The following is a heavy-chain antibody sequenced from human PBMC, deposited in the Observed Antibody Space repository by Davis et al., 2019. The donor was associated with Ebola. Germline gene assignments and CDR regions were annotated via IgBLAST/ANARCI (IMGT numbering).Heavy chain of an antibody. CDR3: ARSPFAPHSSPNWFDP. Sequence: ASVKVSCKASGYTFTSYAMHWVRQAPGQRLEWMGWIDAGNGNTKYSQKFQGRVTITRDTSASTAYMELSSLRSEDTAVYYCARSPFAPHSSPNWFDPWGQGTLVTVSS. D-gene: IGHD6-13*01. CDR2: IDAGNGNT. V-gene: IGHV1-3*01. CDR1: GYTFTSYA. J-gene: IGHJ5*02.